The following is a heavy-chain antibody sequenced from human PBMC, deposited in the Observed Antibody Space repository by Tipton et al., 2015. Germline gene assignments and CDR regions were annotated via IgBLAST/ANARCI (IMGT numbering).Heavy chain of an antibody. CDR3: TRDLGTVTEVFSDY. J-gene: IGHJ4*01. CDR1: AYSISSDYY. V-gene: IGHV4-38-2*02. D-gene: IGHD4-11*01. CDR2: ISHSGNT. Sequence: TLSLTCAVSAYSISSDYYWGWIRQPPGKGLEWIGSISHSGNTYYNPSLKSRVTMSRDTSKNQFSLQLNSVTPEDTAVYYCTRDLGTVTEVFSDYWGHGTLVTVSS.